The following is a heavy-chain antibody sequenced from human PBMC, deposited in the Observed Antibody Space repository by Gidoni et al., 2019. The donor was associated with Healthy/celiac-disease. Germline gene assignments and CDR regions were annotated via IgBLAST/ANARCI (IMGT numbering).Heavy chain of an antibody. J-gene: IGHJ3*02. CDR1: GFTFSSYE. CDR3: ARERGYAAADAFDI. Sequence: EVQLVESGGGLVQPGGSLRLSCAASGFTFSSYEMNWVRQAPGKGLEWVSYISSSGSTIYYADSVKGRFTISRDNAKNSLYLQRNSLRAEDTAVYYCARERGYAAADAFDIWGQGTMVTVFS. D-gene: IGHD2-2*01. V-gene: IGHV3-48*03. CDR2: ISSSGSTI.